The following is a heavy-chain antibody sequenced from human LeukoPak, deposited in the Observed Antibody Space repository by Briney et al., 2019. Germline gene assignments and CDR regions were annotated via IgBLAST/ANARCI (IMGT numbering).Heavy chain of an antibody. D-gene: IGHD1-26*01. V-gene: IGHV4-39*01. J-gene: IGHJ4*02. CDR1: GGSISSSNYY. Sequence: SETLSLICTASGGSISSSNYYWGWIRQPPGKGLEWIGSMYYSGTTYYNPSLKSRVTISVDTSKNQFSLKLSSVTAADTAVYYCAGGIGGATGDYWGQGTLVTVSS. CDR2: MYYSGTT. CDR3: AGGIGGATGDY.